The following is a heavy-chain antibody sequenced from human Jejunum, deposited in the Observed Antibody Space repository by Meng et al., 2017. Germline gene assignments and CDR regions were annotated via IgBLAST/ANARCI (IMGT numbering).Heavy chain of an antibody. CDR1: GFTFSNYA. J-gene: IGHJ4*02. CDR3: ALMSKATAEGLDY. V-gene: IGHV3-23*01. CDR2: ISANGGSP. D-gene: IGHD3-16*01. Sequence: EVQLLESGGGLVQPGGSLRPSCAASGFTFSNYAMTWVRQAPRKGLEWVSDISANGGSPYYADSVKGRFSISRDNSKNTLYLQMNSLRAEDTAVYYCALMSKATAEGLDYWGQGTLVTVSS.